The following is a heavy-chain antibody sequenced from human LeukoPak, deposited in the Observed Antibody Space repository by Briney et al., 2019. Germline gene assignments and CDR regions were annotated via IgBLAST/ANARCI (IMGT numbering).Heavy chain of an antibody. V-gene: IGHV4-30-4*08. CDR1: GGSISSYY. D-gene: IGHD4-11*01. CDR3: ARDRSGVVPKGLTVTTPWYFDL. J-gene: IGHJ2*01. CDR2: IYYSGST. Sequence: LSLTCTVSGGSISSYYWSWLRQPPGKGLEWIGYIYYSGSTYYNPSLKSRVTISVDTSKNQFSLKLSSVTAADTAVYYCARDRSGVVPKGLTVTTPWYFDLWGRGTLVTVSS.